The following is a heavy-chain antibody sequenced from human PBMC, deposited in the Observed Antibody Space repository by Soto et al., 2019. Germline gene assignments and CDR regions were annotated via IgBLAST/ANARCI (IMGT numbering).Heavy chain of an antibody. CDR2: INHSGST. Sequence: QVQLQQWGAGLLKPSETLSLTCAVYGGSFSGYYWSWIRQPPGKGLEWIGEINHSGSTNYNPSLKSRVTISVDTSKIQFSLKLSSVTAADTAVYYCASGYSYGPFDYWGQGTLVTVSS. J-gene: IGHJ4*02. D-gene: IGHD5-18*01. CDR3: ASGYSYGPFDY. CDR1: GGSFSGYY. V-gene: IGHV4-34*01.